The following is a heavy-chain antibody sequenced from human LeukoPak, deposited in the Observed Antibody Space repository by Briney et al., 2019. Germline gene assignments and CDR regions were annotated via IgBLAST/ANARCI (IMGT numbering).Heavy chain of an antibody. V-gene: IGHV1-46*01. CDR3: AREPGDGYNYRSFDY. CDR1: GYTFTSYY. CDR2: INPSGGSA. D-gene: IGHD5-24*01. Sequence: VASVKVSCRASGYTFTSYYMHWVRQAPGQGLEWMGIINPSGGSASYAQKFQGRVTMTRDTSTSTVYMELSSLRSEDTAVYYCAREPGDGYNYRSFDYWGQGTLVTVSS. J-gene: IGHJ4*02.